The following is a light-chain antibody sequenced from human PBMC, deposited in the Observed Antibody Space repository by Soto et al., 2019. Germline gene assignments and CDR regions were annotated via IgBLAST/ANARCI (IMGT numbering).Light chain of an antibody. CDR1: QSVSSN. CDR3: QQDNNWPRT. J-gene: IGKJ1*01. CDR2: GAS. V-gene: IGKV3-15*01. Sequence: EIVLTQSPGTLSLSPGERATLSCRASQSVSSNLAWYQQKPGQAPRLLIYGASTRATGIPARFSGSGSGTEFTLTISSLQSEDFAVYYCQQDNNWPRTFGQGTKVDIK.